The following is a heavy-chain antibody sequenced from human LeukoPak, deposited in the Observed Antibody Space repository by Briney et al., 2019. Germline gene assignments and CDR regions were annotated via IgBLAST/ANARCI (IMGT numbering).Heavy chain of an antibody. D-gene: IGHD2-15*01. J-gene: IGHJ4*02. V-gene: IGHV3-21*01. CDR3: AREVVVAARAFDY. CDR1: GFTFSSYS. CDR2: ISSSSSYI. Sequence: GGSLRLSCAASGFTFSSYSMNWVRQAPGKGLEWVSSISSSSSYIYYADSVKGRFTISRDNAKNSLYLQMNSLRAEDTAVYYCAREVVVAARAFDYWGQGTLVTVSS.